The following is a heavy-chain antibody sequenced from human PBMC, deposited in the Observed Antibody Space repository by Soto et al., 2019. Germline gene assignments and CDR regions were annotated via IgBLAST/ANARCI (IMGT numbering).Heavy chain of an antibody. J-gene: IGHJ3*02. D-gene: IGHD2-15*01. CDR1: GGSIISSNC. Sequence: PSETLSLTCAVSGGSIISSNCWSLFRHPPGKVLEWIGEIYHSGSTNYNPSLKSRVTISVDKSKNQFSLKLSSVTAADTAVYYCARDDRRYCSGGSCYSGLGSAFDIWGQGTMVTVSS. CDR3: ARDDRRYCSGGSCYSGLGSAFDI. CDR2: IYHSGST. V-gene: IGHV4-4*02.